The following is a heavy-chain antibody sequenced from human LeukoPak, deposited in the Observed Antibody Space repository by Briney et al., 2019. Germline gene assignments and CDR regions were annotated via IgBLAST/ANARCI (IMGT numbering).Heavy chain of an antibody. CDR1: GYSFTSYC. CDR3: GMSGDRVPLQDDVFDV. J-gene: IGHJ3*01. V-gene: IGHV5-51*01. CDR2: IYPGDSGP. Sequence: GESLKISCKVSGYSFTSYCIGWVRQMPGKGLEWMGVIYPGDSGPTYSPSFQGQVTISVDKSINTAYLQWSSLQASDTAMYYCGMSGDRVPLQDDVFDVWGQGTMVTVST. D-gene: IGHD1-26*01.